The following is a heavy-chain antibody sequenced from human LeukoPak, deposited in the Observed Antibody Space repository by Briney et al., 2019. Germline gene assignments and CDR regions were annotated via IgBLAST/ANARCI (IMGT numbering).Heavy chain of an antibody. CDR2: ISAYNGNT. CDR1: GYTFTSYG. V-gene: IGHV1-18*01. J-gene: IGHJ4*02. CDR3: ARLRYCSGGSCYLFDY. D-gene: IGHD2-15*01. Sequence: GASVKVSCKASGYTFTSYGISWVRQAPGQGLEWMGWISAYNGNTNYAQKLQGRVTMTTVTSTSTAYMELRSLRSDDTAVYYCARLRYCSGGSCYLFDYWGQGTLVTVSS.